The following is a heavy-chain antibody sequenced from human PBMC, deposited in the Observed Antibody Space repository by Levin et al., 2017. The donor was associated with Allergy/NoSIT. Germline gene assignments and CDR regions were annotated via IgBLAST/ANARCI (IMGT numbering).Heavy chain of an antibody. CDR2: INPNSGGT. V-gene: IGHV1-2*02. J-gene: IGHJ5*02. CDR1: GYTFTGYY. D-gene: IGHD2-2*01. CDR3: ARGDAPKLGYCTITSCYDNWFDP. Sequence: GASVKVSCKASGYTFTGYYMHWVRQAPGQGLEWMGWINPNSGGTNYAQKFQGRVTMARDTSISTAYMELSRLRSDDTAIYYCARGDAPKLGYCTITSCYDNWFDPWGQGTLVTVSS.